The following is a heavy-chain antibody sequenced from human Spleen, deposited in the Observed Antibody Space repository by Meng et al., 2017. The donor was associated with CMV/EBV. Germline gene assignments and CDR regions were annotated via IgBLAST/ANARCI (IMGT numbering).Heavy chain of an antibody. Sequence: GGSLRLSCAACGFTFSSYDMHWVRQATGKGLEWVSAIGTAGDTYYPGSVKGQFTISRENAKNSLYLQMNSLRAGDTAVYYCARDTRLRSSASGPGSWGQGTLVTVSS. V-gene: IGHV3-13*03. D-gene: IGHD3-10*01. CDR1: GFTFSSYD. CDR2: IGTAGDT. CDR3: ARDTRLRSSASGPGS. J-gene: IGHJ5*02.